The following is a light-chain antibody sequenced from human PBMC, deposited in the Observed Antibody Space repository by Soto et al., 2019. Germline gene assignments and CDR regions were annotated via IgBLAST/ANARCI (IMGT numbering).Light chain of an antibody. CDR3: HQYGSSPPGT. CDR2: GAS. Sequence: EIVLTQSPGSLSLSPGERATLSCRASQSFSSSYLAWYQQKPGQAPRLLIYGASSRATGIPDRFSGSGSGTDFTLTISRLEPEGSAVYYCHQYGSSPPGTFGQGTKVEI. J-gene: IGKJ1*01. CDR1: QSFSSSY. V-gene: IGKV3-20*01.